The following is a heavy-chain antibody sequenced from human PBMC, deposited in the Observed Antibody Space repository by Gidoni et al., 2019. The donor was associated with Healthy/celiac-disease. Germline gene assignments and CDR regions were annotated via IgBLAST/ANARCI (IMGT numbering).Heavy chain of an antibody. V-gene: IGHV3-15*01. J-gene: IGHJ6*02. CDR3: TTDAGWLRPGGPYGMDV. D-gene: IGHD5-12*01. CDR2: IKSKTDGGTT. CDR1: GFTFSNAW. Sequence: EVQLVESGGGLVKPGGSLRLSCAASGFTFSNAWMSWVRQAPGKGLEWVGRIKSKTDGGTTDYAAPVKGRFTISRDDSKNTLYLQMNSLKTEDTAVYYCTTDAGWLRPGGPYGMDVWGQGTTVTVSS.